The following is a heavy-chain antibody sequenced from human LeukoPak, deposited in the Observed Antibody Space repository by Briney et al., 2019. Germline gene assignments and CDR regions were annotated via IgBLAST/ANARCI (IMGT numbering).Heavy chain of an antibody. Sequence: GGSLRLSCAASGFTFSSYAMSWVRQAPGKGLEWVSSISSSSTYIYYTDSVKGRFTISRDNAKNSLYLQMNSLRAEDTAVYYCARDSTRFDYWGQGTLVTVSS. CDR2: ISSSSTYI. CDR1: GFTFSSYA. J-gene: IGHJ4*02. V-gene: IGHV3-21*01. CDR3: ARDSTRFDY.